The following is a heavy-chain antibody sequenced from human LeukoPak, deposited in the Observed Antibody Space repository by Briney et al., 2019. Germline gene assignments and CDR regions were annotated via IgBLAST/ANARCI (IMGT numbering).Heavy chain of an antibody. CDR2: IYYSGST. CDR3: ASCGSRGFCAFDI. Sequence: PSETLSLTCTVSGGSISSYYWSWIRQPPGKGLEWIGYIYYSGSTNYNPSLKSRVTISVDTSKNQFSLKLSSVTAADTAVYYCASCGSRGFCAFDIWGQGTMVTVSS. J-gene: IGHJ3*02. D-gene: IGHD1-26*01. V-gene: IGHV4-59*01. CDR1: GGSISSYY.